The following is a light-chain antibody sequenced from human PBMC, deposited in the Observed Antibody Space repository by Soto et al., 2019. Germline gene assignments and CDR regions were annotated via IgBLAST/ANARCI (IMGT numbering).Light chain of an antibody. CDR3: QRYGTSPWA. V-gene: IGKV3-20*01. J-gene: IGKJ1*01. Sequence: EIVLTQFPGTLSLSPGERATLSCRASQSVGRNYVAWYQQKPGQAPRVIIYAASNRASGIPDRFSGSGSGSDFPLPISRLEPEDFAVYYCQRYGTSPWAFGQGTKGEIK. CDR2: AAS. CDR1: QSVGRNY.